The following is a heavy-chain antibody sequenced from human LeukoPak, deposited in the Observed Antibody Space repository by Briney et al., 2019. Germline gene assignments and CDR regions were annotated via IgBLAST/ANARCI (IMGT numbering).Heavy chain of an antibody. Sequence: GASVKVSCKASGYTFTSYYMHWVRQAPGQGLEWMGIINPSGGSTSYAQKFQGRVTMTRDTSTSTVYMELSSLRSEDTAVYYCARDFYYYDSSGYNGPSTEPTLSDYWGQGTLVTVSS. V-gene: IGHV1-46*01. CDR1: GYTFTSYY. CDR2: INPSGGST. J-gene: IGHJ4*02. D-gene: IGHD3-22*01. CDR3: ARDFYYYDSSGYNGPSTEPTLSDY.